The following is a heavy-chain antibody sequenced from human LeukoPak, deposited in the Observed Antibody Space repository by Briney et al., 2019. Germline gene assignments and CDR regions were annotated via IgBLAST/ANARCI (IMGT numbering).Heavy chain of an antibody. J-gene: IGHJ4*02. CDR2: ISASGGST. CDR1: GFTFSSYA. D-gene: IGHD5-18*01. CDR3: AKVDSGYSYGSVDY. Sequence: SGGSLRLSCAASGFTFSSYAMSWIRQAPGKGLEWVSAISASGGSTNYADSVKGRFTISGDNSKNALYLQMNSLRAEDTAVYYCAKVDSGYSYGSVDYWGQGTLVTVSS. V-gene: IGHV3-23*01.